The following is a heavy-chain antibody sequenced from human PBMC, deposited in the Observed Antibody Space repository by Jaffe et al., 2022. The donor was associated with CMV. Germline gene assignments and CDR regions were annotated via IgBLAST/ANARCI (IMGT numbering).Heavy chain of an antibody. D-gene: IGHD2-2*01. V-gene: IGHV4-39*01. CDR1: GGSISSNNYY. Sequence: QLQLQESGPGLLKPSETLSLTCTVSGGSISSNNYYWGWIRQPPGKGLEWIGSIYYSGSTYNNPSLKSRVTISVDTSKNQFSLTVSSVTAADTAVYYCARQVPASTKGRFDPWGQGTLVTVSS. J-gene: IGHJ5*02. CDR3: ARQVPASTKGRFDP. CDR2: IYYSGST.